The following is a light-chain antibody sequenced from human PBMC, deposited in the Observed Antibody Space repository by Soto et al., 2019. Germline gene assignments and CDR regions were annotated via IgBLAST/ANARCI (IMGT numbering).Light chain of an antibody. V-gene: IGLV2-11*01. CDR3: CSYAVTGPYTSVV. CDR2: DVS. Sequence: QSALTQPRSVSGSPGQSVTISCSGTNSDVGGYDYVSWYQQHPGKAPKLMIYDVSKRPSGVPDRFSGSKSGNTASLTISGLQAEDEADYFCCSYAVTGPYTSVVFGGGTKLTVL. J-gene: IGLJ3*02. CDR1: NSDVGGYDY.